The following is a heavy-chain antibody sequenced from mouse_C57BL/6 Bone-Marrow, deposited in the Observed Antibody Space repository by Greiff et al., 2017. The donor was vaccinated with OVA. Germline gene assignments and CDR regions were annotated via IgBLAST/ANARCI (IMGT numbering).Heavy chain of an antibody. CDR3: ARGGVTTGLAY. Sequence: VQLQQSGSDLRSPGSSVKLSCKDFDSEVFPIAYMSWVRQKPGHGFDWIGGILPSIGSTIYGEKFEGKSTLNADTLHNTAYLKLNSLPSDDSAIYYCARGGVTTGLAYWGQGTLVTVSA. V-gene: IGHV15-2*01. CDR1: DSEVFPIAY. J-gene: IGHJ3*01. CDR2: ILPSIGST. D-gene: IGHD2-2*01.